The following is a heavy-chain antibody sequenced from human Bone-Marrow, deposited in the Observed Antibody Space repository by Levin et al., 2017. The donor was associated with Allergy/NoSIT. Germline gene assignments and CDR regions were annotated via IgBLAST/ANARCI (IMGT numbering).Heavy chain of an antibody. D-gene: IGHD3-3*01. V-gene: IGHV4-34*01. CDR2: INHSGST. J-gene: IGHJ4*02. CDR3: ARVATRKYYDFWSGYYFDY. CDR1: GGSFSGYY. Sequence: SQTLSLTCAVYGGSFSGYYWSWIRQPPGKGLEWIGEINHSGSTNYNPSLKSRVTISVDTSKNQFSLKLSSVTAADTAVYYCARVATRKYYDFWSGYYFDYWGQGTLVTVSS.